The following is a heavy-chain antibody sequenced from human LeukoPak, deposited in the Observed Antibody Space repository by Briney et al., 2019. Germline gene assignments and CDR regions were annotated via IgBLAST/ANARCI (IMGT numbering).Heavy chain of an antibody. CDR2: ISAYNGNT. Sequence: GASVTVSCKASGYTFTSYGISWVRQAPGQGLEWMGWISAYNGNTNYAQKLQGRVTITTDTSTSTCCLALRSLRSDDTAVYYCARGADPNLGYCSSTSCYAEFDYWGQGTLVTVSS. D-gene: IGHD2-2*01. CDR3: ARGADPNLGYCSSTSCYAEFDY. V-gene: IGHV1-18*01. CDR1: GYTFTSYG. J-gene: IGHJ4*02.